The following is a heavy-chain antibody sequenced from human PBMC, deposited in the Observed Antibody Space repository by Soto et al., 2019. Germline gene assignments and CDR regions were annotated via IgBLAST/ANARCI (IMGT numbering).Heavy chain of an antibody. D-gene: IGHD5-18*01. CDR3: ARIRDGYNYDWDY. CDR2: ISGNNANI. Sequence: AVGSLRLSCAASGFTFSGFSMNWVRQAPGKGLEWISYISGNNANIYYADSVRGRFTISRDNAKDSLSLQMNSLRDEDTAVYYCARIRDGYNYDWDYWGQGTLVTVSS. J-gene: IGHJ4*02. CDR1: GFTFSGFS. V-gene: IGHV3-48*02.